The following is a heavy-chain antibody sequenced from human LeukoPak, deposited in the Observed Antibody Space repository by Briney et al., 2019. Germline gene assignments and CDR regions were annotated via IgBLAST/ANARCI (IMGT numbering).Heavy chain of an antibody. D-gene: IGHD2-15*01. CDR2: IKQDGSEK. Sequence: GGSLRLSCAASGFTFSSYWMSWVRQAPGKGLEWVANIKQDGSEKYYVDSVKGRFTISRDNAKNSLYLQMNSLRAEDTAVYYCAKASIVVVVAATLHFDYWGQGTLVTVSS. CDR3: AKASIVVVVAATLHFDY. J-gene: IGHJ4*02. CDR1: GFTFSSYW. V-gene: IGHV3-7*03.